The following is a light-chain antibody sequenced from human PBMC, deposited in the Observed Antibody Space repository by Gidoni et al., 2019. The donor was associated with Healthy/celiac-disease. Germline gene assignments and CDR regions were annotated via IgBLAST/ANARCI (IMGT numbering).Light chain of an antibody. V-gene: IGKV3-11*01. Sequence: EIVFTQSPATLSLSPGERATLPCRASQSVSSYLAWYQQKPGQAPRLLIYDASNRATGIPARFSGSGSGTDVTLTISSLEPEDFAVYYCQQRSNWHLTFGGGTKVEIK. CDR2: DAS. CDR1: QSVSSY. CDR3: QQRSNWHLT. J-gene: IGKJ4*01.